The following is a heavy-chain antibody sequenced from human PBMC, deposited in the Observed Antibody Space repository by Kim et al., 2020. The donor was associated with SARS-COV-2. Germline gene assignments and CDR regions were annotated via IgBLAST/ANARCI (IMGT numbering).Heavy chain of an antibody. D-gene: IGHD4-4*01. V-gene: IGHV4-34*01. CDR3: ASLSNGFDY. CDR2: GRT. Sequence: GRTNYNPSLKSRVTISVDTSKNQFSLKLSSVTAADTAVYYCASLSNGFDYWGQGTLVTVSS. J-gene: IGHJ4*02.